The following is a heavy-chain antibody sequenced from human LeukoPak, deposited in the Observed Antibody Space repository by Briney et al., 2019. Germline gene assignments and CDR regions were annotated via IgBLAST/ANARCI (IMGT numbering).Heavy chain of an antibody. CDR2: IYYSGST. V-gene: IGHV4-39*01. Sequence: SETLSLTCTVSGGSISSYYWGWIRQPPGKGLEWIGSIYYSGSTYYNPSLKSRVTISVDTSKNQFSLKLSSVTAADTAVYYCANGLRNYDILTGYYFPFLPHFDYWGQGTLVTVSS. D-gene: IGHD3-9*01. CDR3: ANGLRNYDILTGYYFPFLPHFDY. CDR1: GGSISSYY. J-gene: IGHJ4*02.